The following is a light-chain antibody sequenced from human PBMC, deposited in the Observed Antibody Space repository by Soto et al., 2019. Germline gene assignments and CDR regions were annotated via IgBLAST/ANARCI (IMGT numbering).Light chain of an antibody. J-gene: IGKJ3*01. CDR2: KAS. V-gene: IGKV1-5*03. CDR1: RIIYDS. Sequence: DIQMTQSPSTLSASVGDRVTITCRASRIIYDSLAWFQQKPGKAPKLLIYKASTLESGVPSRFSGSGSGTEFSLTISSLQPDDSAAYFCQQHRSDPFPFGPGTKVDVQ. CDR3: QQHRSDPFP.